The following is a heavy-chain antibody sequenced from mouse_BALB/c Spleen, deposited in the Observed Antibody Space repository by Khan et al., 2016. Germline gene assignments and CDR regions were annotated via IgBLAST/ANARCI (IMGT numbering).Heavy chain of an antibody. D-gene: IGHD2-10*01. CDR1: GISITTGNYR. V-gene: IGHV3-5*02. CDR2: IYYSGTI. Sequence: EVQLQESGPGLVKPSQTVSLTCTVTGISITTGNYRWSWIRQFPGNKLEWRGYIYYSGTITYNPSLTSRTTITRDTSKNHFFLDMNSLNAQDTATDYCARAYYGNYYFDYWGQGTTLTVSS. CDR3: ARAYYGNYYFDY. J-gene: IGHJ2*01.